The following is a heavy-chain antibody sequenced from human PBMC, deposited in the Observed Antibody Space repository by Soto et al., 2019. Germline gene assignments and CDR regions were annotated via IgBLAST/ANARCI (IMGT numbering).Heavy chain of an antibody. CDR2: ISNSGSTI. CDR1: GFTFGDHY. Sequence: PGGCLGLSCAASGFTFGDHYMSWIRQAPGKGLEWVSYISNSGSTIYYADSVKGRFTISRDNAKNSLYLQMNSLRAEDTAVYYCARRNMSDCWGQGTLVTVSS. J-gene: IGHJ4*02. CDR3: ARRNMSDC. D-gene: IGHD3-10*02. V-gene: IGHV3-11*01.